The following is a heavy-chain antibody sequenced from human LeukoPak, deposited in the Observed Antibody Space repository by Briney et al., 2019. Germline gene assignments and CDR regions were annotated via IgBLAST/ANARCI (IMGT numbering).Heavy chain of an antibody. CDR2: IIPIFGTA. D-gene: IGHD1-26*01. Sequence: ASVKVSCEASGGTFSSYAISWVRQAPGQGLEWMGGIIPIFGTANYAQKFQGRVTITTDESTSTAYMELSSLRSEDTAVYYCAREASIVGDQTHAFDIWGQGTMVTVSS. CDR1: GGTFSSYA. V-gene: IGHV1-69*05. J-gene: IGHJ3*02. CDR3: AREASIVGDQTHAFDI.